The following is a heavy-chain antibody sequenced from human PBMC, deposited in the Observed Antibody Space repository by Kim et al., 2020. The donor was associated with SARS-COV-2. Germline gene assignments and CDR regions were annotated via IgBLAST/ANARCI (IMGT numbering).Heavy chain of an antibody. CDR1: GGSVSSGSYY. V-gene: IGHV4-61*01. CDR2: IYYSGST. Sequence: SETLSLTCTVSGGSVSSGSYYWSWIRQPPGKGLEWIGYIYYSGSTNYKPSLKSRVTISVDTSKNQFSLKLSSVTAADTAVYYCARVPGAAIFGVVIVRGGMDVWGQGTTVTVSS. CDR3: ARVPGAAIFGVVIVRGGMDV. J-gene: IGHJ6*02. D-gene: IGHD3-3*01.